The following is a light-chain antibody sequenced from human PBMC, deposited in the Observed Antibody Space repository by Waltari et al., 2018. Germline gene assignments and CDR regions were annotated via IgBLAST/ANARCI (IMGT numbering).Light chain of an antibody. CDR3: QQRSSRPFT. J-gene: IGKJ4*01. CDR1: QSVSKY. Sequence: EIVLTQSPATLSLSPGERATLSCTATQSVSKYLAWYQQKPGQAPRLLIYDASNRATGDPARFSGSGSGTDFTLTISSLEPEDVAVYYCQQRSSRPFTFGGGTKVEIK. CDR2: DAS. V-gene: IGKV3-11*01.